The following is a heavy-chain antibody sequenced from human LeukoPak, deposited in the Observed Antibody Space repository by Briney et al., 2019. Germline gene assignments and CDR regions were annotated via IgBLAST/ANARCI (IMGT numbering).Heavy chain of an antibody. J-gene: IGHJ6*02. CDR2: IYHSGST. Sequence: SETLSLTCAVSGGSISSGGYSWSWLRQPPGKGLAWIGYIYHSGSTYYNPSLKSRVTISVDRSKNQFSLKLSSVIAADTAVYYCARGDVLGSGGLEDYYGMDVWGQGTTVTVSS. CDR1: GGSISSGGYS. D-gene: IGHD3-10*01. V-gene: IGHV4-30-2*01. CDR3: ARGDVLGSGGLEDYYGMDV.